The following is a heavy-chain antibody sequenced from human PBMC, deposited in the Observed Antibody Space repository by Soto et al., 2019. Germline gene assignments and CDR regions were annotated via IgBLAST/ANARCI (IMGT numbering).Heavy chain of an antibody. V-gene: IGHV3-23*01. D-gene: IGHD4-17*01. CDR3: AKDFDYGDYIIVY. J-gene: IGHJ4*02. CDR1: GFTFNSYA. CDR2: ISARGAGT. Sequence: GGSLRLSCAASGFTFNSYAMTWVRQTPGKGLEWVSSISARGAGTSYAASVKGRFTISRDNSKNTLYLQMNSLRAEDTAVYYCAKDFDYGDYIIVYWGQGTLVTVSS.